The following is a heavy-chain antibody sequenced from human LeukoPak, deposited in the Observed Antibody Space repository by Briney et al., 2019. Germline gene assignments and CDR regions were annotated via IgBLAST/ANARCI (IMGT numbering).Heavy chain of an antibody. Sequence: PGRSLRLSCAASGFTFSSHGMHWVRQAPGKGLEWVSFILYDGSNEYYADSVKGRFTISRDNSKNTLYLQMNSLRTEDTAVYYCARNTPSLSTNGMDVWGQGTAVTVSS. J-gene: IGHJ6*02. V-gene: IGHV3-30*03. D-gene: IGHD3-3*02. CDR3: ARNTPSLSTNGMDV. CDR2: ILYDGSNE. CDR1: GFTFSSHG.